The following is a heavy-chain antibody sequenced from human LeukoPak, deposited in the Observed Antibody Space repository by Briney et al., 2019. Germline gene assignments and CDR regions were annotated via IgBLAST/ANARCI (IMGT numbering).Heavy chain of an antibody. CDR3: ARRRSRYFDL. Sequence: GGSLRLSCAASGFTFDYYLMHWVRQSPGKGLEWVCIIRGDGGTAYYSDSVKGRFTISRDNAEKSLNLEMNSLRADDTAVYYCARRRSRYFDLWGRGTLVTVSS. CDR1: GFTFDYYL. V-gene: IGHV3-43*02. CDR2: IRGDGGTA. J-gene: IGHJ2*01.